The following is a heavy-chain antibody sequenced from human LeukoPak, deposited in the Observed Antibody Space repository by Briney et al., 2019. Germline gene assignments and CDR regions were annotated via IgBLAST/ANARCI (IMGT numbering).Heavy chain of an antibody. CDR1: GYNFPKSW. CDR2: VYPDDSRT. J-gene: IGHJ4*02. D-gene: IGHD2/OR15-2a*01. V-gene: IGHV5-51*01. CDR3: ARPHYFASHD. Sequence: GESLKISCKASGYNFPKSWIGWVRQMPGKGLEWMAIVYPDDSRTKYSPSFQGQVTISADKSINPAYLQWSSLRASDTAMYYCARPHYFASHDWGQGTLVTVSS.